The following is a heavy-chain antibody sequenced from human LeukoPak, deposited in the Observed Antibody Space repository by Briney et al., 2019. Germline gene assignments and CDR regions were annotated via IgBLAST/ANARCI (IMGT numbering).Heavy chain of an antibody. CDR2: ISYDGSNK. D-gene: IGHD6-13*01. CDR1: GFTFSSYG. V-gene: IGHV3-30*18. Sequence: GESLRLSCAASGFTFSSYGMHWVRQAPGKGLEWMALISYDGSNKYYADSVKGRFTISRDNSKNTLYLQMNSLRAEDTAVYYCAKDGSAAGTDLVLDYWGQGILVTVSS. CDR3: AKDGSAAGTDLVLDY. J-gene: IGHJ4*02.